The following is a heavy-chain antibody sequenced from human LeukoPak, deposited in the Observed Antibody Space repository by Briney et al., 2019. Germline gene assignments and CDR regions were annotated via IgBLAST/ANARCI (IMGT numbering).Heavy chain of an antibody. J-gene: IGHJ4*02. D-gene: IGHD3-3*01. Sequence: GGSLRLSCAASGFTFGSYAMSWVRQATGKGLEWVSAISGSGGSTYYADSVKGRFTISRDNSKNTLYLQMNSLRAEDTAVYYCAKEGTKGLFWSGYYRAYYFDYWGQGTLVTVSS. CDR1: GFTFGSYA. CDR3: AKEGTKGLFWSGYYRAYYFDY. CDR2: ISGSGGST. V-gene: IGHV3-23*01.